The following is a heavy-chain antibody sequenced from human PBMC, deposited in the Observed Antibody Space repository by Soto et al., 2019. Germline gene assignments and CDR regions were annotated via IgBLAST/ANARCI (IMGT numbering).Heavy chain of an antibody. CDR3: ARQGFGPLHGLVDV. D-gene: IGHD3-10*01. Sequence: SETLSLTCTVSGGSISSYYWSWIRQPPGKGLEWIGYVHHSWGSAYNPSLQSRVAISLDTSKSQFSLKLTSVTATDTALYYCARQGFGPLHGLVDVWGQGTTVTVSS. CDR1: GGSISSYY. CDR2: VHHSWGS. J-gene: IGHJ6*02. V-gene: IGHV4-59*08.